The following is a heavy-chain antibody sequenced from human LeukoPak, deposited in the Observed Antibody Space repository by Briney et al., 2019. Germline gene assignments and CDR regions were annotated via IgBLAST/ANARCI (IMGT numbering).Heavy chain of an antibody. D-gene: IGHD4-23*01. Sequence: PSETLSLTCTVSGASVSNYDWSWIRQPPGKGLECIGYVYYSGRTNYNPSLESRVTISVDTSKNQFSLKLTSVTAADTAIYYCARRGGNPLGAFDIWGQGTMVTVSS. V-gene: IGHV4-59*02. CDR1: GASVSNYD. CDR3: ARRGGNPLGAFDI. CDR2: VYYSGRT. J-gene: IGHJ3*02.